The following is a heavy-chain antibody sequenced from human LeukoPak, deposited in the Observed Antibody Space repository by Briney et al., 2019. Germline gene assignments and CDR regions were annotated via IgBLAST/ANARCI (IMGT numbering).Heavy chain of an antibody. CDR2: ISSSGSTI. J-gene: IGHJ4*02. D-gene: IGHD3-22*01. CDR1: GFTFSDYY. V-gene: IGHV3-11*04. CDR3: ARANYYDSSGYYPY. Sequence: PGGSLRLSCAASGFTFSDYYMSWIRQAPGKGLEWVSYISSSGSTIYYADSEKGRFTISRDNAKNSLYLQMNSLRAEDTAEYYCARANYYDSSGYYPYWGQGTLVTVSS.